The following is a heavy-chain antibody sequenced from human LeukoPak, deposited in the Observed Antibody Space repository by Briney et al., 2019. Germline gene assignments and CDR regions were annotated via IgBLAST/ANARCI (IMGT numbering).Heavy chain of an antibody. J-gene: IGHJ4*02. D-gene: IGHD6-19*01. V-gene: IGHV3-9*01. CDR1: GFTFDNYA. CDR3: AKVRGTYSSGYFFDY. CDR2: ISWNSGYI. Sequence: GGSLRLSCAASGFTFDNYAMHWVRQAPGKGLEWLSIISWNSGYIGYACSVKGRFTISRDNAKKSLHLQMNSLRAEDTAFYYCAKVRGTYSSGYFFDYWRQGTLVTVSS.